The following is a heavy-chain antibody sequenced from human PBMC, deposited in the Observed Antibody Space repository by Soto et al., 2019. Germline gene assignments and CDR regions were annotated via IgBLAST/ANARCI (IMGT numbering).Heavy chain of an antibody. D-gene: IGHD1-26*01. CDR1: EFTFSDYG. CDR3: AKDGSPKVSRWDDY. J-gene: IGHJ4*02. CDR2: ISHEGGTQ. Sequence: QVQLAESGGGVVQPGGSLRLSCAASEFTFSDYGIDWIRQAPGKGLEWVAVISHEGGTQYYADSVRGRFTVSRDNSKNILYLQMDSLRPEDTAVYFCAKDGSPKVSRWDDYWGQGTLVTVSS. V-gene: IGHV3-30*18.